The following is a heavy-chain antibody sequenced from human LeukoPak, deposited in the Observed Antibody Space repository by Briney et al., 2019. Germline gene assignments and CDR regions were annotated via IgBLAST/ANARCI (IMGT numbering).Heavy chain of an antibody. D-gene: IGHD3-22*01. CDR2: ISGSGGST. J-gene: IGHJ4*02. Sequence: PGGSLRLSCAASGFTFSSYGMSWVRQAPGKGLEWVSAISGSGGSTYYADSVKGRFTISRDNSKNTLYLQMNSLRAEDTAVYYCAKWTYYDSSGYYLEYFDYWGQGTLVTVSS. V-gene: IGHV3-23*01. CDR3: AKWTYYDSSGYYLEYFDY. CDR1: GFTFSSYG.